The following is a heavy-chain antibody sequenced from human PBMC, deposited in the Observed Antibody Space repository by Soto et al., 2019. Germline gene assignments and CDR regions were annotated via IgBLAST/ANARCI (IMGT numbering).Heavy chain of an antibody. V-gene: IGHV4-31*03. Sequence: PSETLSLTCTVSGDSISSGGYYWSWIRQHPGKGLEWIGYIYYSGSTYYNPSLKSRVTISVDTSKNQFSLKLSSVTAADTAVYYCARHLTTSYYFDYWGQGTLVTVSS. D-gene: IGHD4-17*01. CDR3: ARHLTTSYYFDY. CDR2: IYYSGST. CDR1: GDSISSGGYY. J-gene: IGHJ4*02.